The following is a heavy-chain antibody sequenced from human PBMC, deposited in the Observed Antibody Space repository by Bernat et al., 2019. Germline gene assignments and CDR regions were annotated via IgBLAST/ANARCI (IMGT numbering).Heavy chain of an antibody. J-gene: IGHJ1*01. Sequence: EVEGGEAGGALVKPGGSLRLSCVGSGFSFSGIWMTWVRQAPGKGLEWVANIKQDGSVQHYVDSVKSRFIISRDNTKNSLFLQMNSLRVDDTAVYYCARGYGPENWGQGTLVTGSS. CDR2: IKQDGSVQ. CDR3: ARGYGPEN. CDR1: GFSFSGIW. D-gene: IGHD2-8*02. V-gene: IGHV3-7*03.